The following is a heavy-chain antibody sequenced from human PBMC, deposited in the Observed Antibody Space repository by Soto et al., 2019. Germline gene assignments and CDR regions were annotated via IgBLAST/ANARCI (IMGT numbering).Heavy chain of an antibody. CDR3: ARGLDYYGSGSYLDY. Sequence: GGSLRLSCAASGFTFSSYSMNWVRQAPGKGLEWVSSISSSSSYIYYADSVKGRFTISRDNAKNSLYLQMNSLRAEDTAVYYCARGLDYYGSGSYLDYWGQGTLVTVSS. D-gene: IGHD3-10*01. V-gene: IGHV3-21*01. J-gene: IGHJ4*02. CDR1: GFTFSSYS. CDR2: ISSSSSYI.